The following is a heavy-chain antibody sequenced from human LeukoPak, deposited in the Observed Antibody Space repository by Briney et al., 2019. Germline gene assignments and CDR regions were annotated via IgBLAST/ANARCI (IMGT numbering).Heavy chain of an antibody. CDR2: INHSGST. J-gene: IGHJ4*02. CDR1: GGSFSGYY. D-gene: IGHD3-10*01. CDR3: ARVHSGLLWFGESLEFDY. V-gene: IGHV4-34*01. Sequence: SETLSLTCAVYGGSFSGYYWSWIRQPPGKGLEWIGEINHSGSTNYNPSLKSRVTISVDTSKNQFSLKLSSVTAADTAVYYCARVHSGLLWFGESLEFDYWGQGTLVTVSS.